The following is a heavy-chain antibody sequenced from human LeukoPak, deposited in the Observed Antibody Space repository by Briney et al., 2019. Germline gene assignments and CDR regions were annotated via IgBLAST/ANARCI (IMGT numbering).Heavy chain of an antibody. D-gene: IGHD6-13*01. V-gene: IGHV4-39*01. J-gene: IGHJ4*02. CDR3: AAPDDSSSSRIDY. Sequence: SETLSLTCTVSGGPFSSSSYYWGWIRQPPGKGLEWIGSIYYSGNTYYNPSLKSRVTISVDASKNQFSLKLSSVTAADTAVYYCAAPDDSSSSRIDYWGQGTLVTVSS. CDR1: GGPFSSSSYY. CDR2: IYYSGNT.